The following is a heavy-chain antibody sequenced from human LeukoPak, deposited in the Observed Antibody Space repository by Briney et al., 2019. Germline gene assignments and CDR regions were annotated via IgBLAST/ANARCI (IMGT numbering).Heavy chain of an antibody. CDR1: GFTFSSYA. D-gene: IGHD3-22*01. V-gene: IGHV3-30-3*01. CDR3: ARDPPYYYDSSGYPNYYFDY. J-gene: IGHJ4*02. Sequence: GGSLRLSCAASGFTFSSYAMPWVRQAPGKWRGWVAVISYDGSNKYYPDSVKGRFTISRDNSKNTLYLQMNSLRAEDTAVYYCARDPPYYYDSSGYPNYYFDYWGQGTLVTVSS. CDR2: ISYDGSNK.